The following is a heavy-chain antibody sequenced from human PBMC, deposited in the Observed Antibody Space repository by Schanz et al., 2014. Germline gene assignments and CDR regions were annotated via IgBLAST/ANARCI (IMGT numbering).Heavy chain of an antibody. D-gene: IGHD1-1*01. Sequence: DVHLLESGGGLVQPGGSLRLSCAASEFTFSTDAMSWVRQAPGKGLEWLSVISASGGDTYYADSMKGRFTISRDNSKNLLYLQMNSLRAEDTAVYYCTRDVRLDRRGNWFDPWGQGTLVTVSS. V-gene: IGHV3-23*01. CDR2: ISASGGDT. CDR3: TRDVRLDRRGNWFDP. J-gene: IGHJ5*02. CDR1: EFTFSTDA.